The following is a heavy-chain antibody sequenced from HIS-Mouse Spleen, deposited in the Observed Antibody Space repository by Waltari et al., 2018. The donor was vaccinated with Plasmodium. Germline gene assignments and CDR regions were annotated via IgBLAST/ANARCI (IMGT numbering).Heavy chain of an antibody. CDR1: GFTFSSYW. CDR2: IKKNGSEK. D-gene: IGHD6-13*01. V-gene: IGHV3-7*01. J-gene: IGHJ2*01. CDR3: ASSWYWYFDL. Sequence: EVQLVESGGGLVQPGGSLRLSCAASGFTFSSYWMSWVRQAPGKCLEWVANIKKNGSEKYYVDSMNGRFTISRDNAKNSLYLQMNSLRAEDTAVYYCASSWYWYFDLWGRGTLVTVSS.